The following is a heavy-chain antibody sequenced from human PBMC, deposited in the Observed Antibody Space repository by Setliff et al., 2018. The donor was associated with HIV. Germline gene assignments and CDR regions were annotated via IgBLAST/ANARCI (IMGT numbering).Heavy chain of an antibody. CDR3: ARRGDFFYYAMDV. V-gene: IGHV4-39*01. CDR2: FYYSGST. CDR1: GDSISRSRYY. J-gene: IGHJ6*02. Sequence: TSETLSLTCVVSGDSISRSRYYWGWIRQPPGKGLEWIGSFYYSGSTSYNPSLKSRVTISGDTSKNQFSLKLSSVTAADTAVYYCARRGDFFYYAMDVWGQGTTVTVSS.